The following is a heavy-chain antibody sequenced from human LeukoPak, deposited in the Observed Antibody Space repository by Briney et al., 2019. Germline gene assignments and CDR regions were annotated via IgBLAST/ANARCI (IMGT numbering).Heavy chain of an antibody. CDR1: GGTFSSYA. V-gene: IGHV1-69*06. CDR2: IIPIFGTA. D-gene: IGHD5-12*01. Sequence: SVKVSCKASGGTFSSYAINWVRQAPGQGLEWMGGIIPIFGTANYAQKFQGRVTITADKSTSTAYMELSSLRSEDTAVYYCAGSDIVATGGVDYWGQGTLVTVSS. CDR3: AGSDIVATGGVDY. J-gene: IGHJ4*02.